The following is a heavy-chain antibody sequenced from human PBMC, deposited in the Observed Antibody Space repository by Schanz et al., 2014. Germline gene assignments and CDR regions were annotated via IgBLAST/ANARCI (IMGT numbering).Heavy chain of an antibody. Sequence: VQLVESGGGVVQRGGSLRLSCAASGFTFSVYWMHWVRQPPGEGLVSVSRISGDGTTTSYADSVKGRFTISRDNAKNSLYLQMNSLRAEDTAVYYCARSYSSGWYPYYYGMDVWGQGTMVAVSS. CDR3: ARSYSSGWYPYYYGMDV. CDR1: GFTFSVYW. J-gene: IGHJ6*02. V-gene: IGHV3-74*02. CDR2: ISGDGTTT. D-gene: IGHD6-19*01.